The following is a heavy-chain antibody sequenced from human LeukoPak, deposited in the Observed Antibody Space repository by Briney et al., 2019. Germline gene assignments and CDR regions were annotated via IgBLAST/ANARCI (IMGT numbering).Heavy chain of an antibody. V-gene: IGHV4-38-2*02. CDR3: ARGIAAYNAFDI. J-gene: IGHJ3*02. CDR2: IYHSGST. CDR1: GYSISSGYY. D-gene: IGHD6-13*01. Sequence: PSETLSLTCTVSGYSISSGYYWGWVRQPPGKGREWIGSIYHSGSTYYNPPLKRRVTISVDTSKNQFSLKLSSVTAADTAVYYCARGIAAYNAFDIWGQGTMVTVSS.